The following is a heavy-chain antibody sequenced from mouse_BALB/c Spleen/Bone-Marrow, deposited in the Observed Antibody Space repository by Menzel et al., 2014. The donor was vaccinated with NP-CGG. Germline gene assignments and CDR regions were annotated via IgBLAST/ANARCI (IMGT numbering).Heavy chain of an antibody. Sequence: QVQLQQPGPELVKPGASVRISCKASGYTFTNYYIHWVKQRPGQGLEWIGWIYPVNVHANFNEKFRGKATLNADKSSSTAYMQLSSLTSEDSAVYFCARWLLPYYAMDYWGQGTSVTVSS. D-gene: IGHD2-3*01. J-gene: IGHJ4*01. V-gene: IGHV1S56*01. CDR3: ARWLLPYYAMDY. CDR1: GYTFTNYY. CDR2: IYPVNVHA.